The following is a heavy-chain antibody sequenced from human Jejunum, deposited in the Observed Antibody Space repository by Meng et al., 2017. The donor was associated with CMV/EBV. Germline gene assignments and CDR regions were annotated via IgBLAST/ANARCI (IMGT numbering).Heavy chain of an antibody. J-gene: IGHJ4*02. V-gene: IGHV3-7*04. CDR1: CFTFRSWW. CDR2: IKYDGSHK. Sequence: LSCAPSCFTFRSWWMNWVRQAPGGGLEWVAKIKYDGSHKYYVASVKGRFTISRDNAKNSLYLQMNGLRAKDTAVYYCARGYNWNFDYWGQGTLVTSPQ. CDR3: ARGYNWNFDY. D-gene: IGHD1-20*01.